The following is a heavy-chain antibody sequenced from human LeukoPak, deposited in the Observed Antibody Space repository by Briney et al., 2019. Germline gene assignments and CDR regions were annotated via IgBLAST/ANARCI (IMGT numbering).Heavy chain of an antibody. V-gene: IGHV1-69*02. CDR3: ARCWVAATDYYYYYMDV. D-gene: IGHD2-15*01. J-gene: IGHJ6*03. CDR2: IIPILGIA. Sequence: SSVKVSCKASGGTFSSYTISWVRQAPGQGLEWMGRIIPILGIANYAQKFQGRVTITTDESTSTAYMELSSLRSEDTAVYYCARCWVAATDYYYYYMDVWGKGTTVTVSS. CDR1: GGTFSSYT.